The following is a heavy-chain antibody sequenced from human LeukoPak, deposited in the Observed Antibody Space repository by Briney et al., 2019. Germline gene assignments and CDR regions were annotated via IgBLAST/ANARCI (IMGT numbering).Heavy chain of an antibody. CDR1: GFTFSSHG. CDR2: ISPSGGIT. CDR3: ARNRYCSSTSCYRQKYYYMDV. D-gene: IGHD2-2*01. Sequence: SGGSLRLSCGASGFTFSSHGMNWVRQAPGKGLEWVSGISPSGGITYYTDSVKGRFTISRDNSKNTLYLQMNSLRAEDTAVYYCARNRYCSSTSCYRQKYYYMDVWGKGTTVTISS. J-gene: IGHJ6*03. V-gene: IGHV3-23*01.